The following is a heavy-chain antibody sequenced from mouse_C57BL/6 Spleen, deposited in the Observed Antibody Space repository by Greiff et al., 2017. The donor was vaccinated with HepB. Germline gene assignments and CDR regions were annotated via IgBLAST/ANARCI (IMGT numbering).Heavy chain of an antibody. CDR2: IYPGSGNT. CDR1: GYTFTDYY. J-gene: IGHJ4*01. V-gene: IGHV1-76*01. CDR3: ARSSGYYAMDY. Sequence: VKLMESGAELVRPGASVKLSCKASGYTFTDYYINWVKQRPGQGLEWIARIYPGSGNTYYNEKFKGKATLTAEKSSSTAYMQLSSLTSEDSAVYFCARSSGYYAMDYWGQGTSVTVSS. D-gene: IGHD1-3*01.